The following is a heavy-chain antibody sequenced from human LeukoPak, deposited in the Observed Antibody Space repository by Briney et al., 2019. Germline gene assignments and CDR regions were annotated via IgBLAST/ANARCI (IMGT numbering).Heavy chain of an antibody. J-gene: IGHJ4*02. Sequence: SQTLSLTCTVSGGSISSYYWSWIRQPPGKGLEWIGYIYYSGSTNYNPSLKSRVTISVDTSKNQFSLKLSSVTAADTALYYCARGKRRGYSFDYWGQGTLVTVSS. CDR2: IYYSGST. CDR1: GGSISSYY. D-gene: IGHD3-22*01. CDR3: ARGKRRGYSFDY. V-gene: IGHV4-59*12.